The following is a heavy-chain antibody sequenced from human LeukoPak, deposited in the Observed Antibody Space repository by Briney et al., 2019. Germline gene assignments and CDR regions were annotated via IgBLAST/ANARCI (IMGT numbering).Heavy chain of an antibody. Sequence: SETLSLTCTVSGGSISSSSYYWGWIRQPPGKGLEWIGSIYYSGSTYYNPSLKSRVTISVDTSKNQFSLKLSSVTAADTAVYYCARLSGYSYGWPPWFDPWGQGTLVTVSS. V-gene: IGHV4-39*07. CDR2: IYYSGST. J-gene: IGHJ5*02. CDR1: GGSISSSSYY. D-gene: IGHD5-18*01. CDR3: ARLSGYSYGWPPWFDP.